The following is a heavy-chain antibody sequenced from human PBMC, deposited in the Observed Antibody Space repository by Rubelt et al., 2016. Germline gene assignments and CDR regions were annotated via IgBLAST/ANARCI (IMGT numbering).Heavy chain of an antibody. D-gene: IGHD6-6*01. Sequence: QVQLQQWGAGLLKPSETLSLTCAVYGGSFSGYYWSWIRQPPGKGLEWIGEINHSGSTNYNPSLKSRVTISVDTSKNQFALQLSSVPAADTAVYSCARHQRDSSSSPLPYWGQGTLVTVSS. CDR1: GGSFSGYY. CDR2: INHSGST. J-gene: IGHJ4*02. V-gene: IGHV4-34*01. CDR3: ARHQRDSSSSPLPY.